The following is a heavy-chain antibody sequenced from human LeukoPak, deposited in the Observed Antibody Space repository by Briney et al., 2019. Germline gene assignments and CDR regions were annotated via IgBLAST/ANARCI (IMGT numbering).Heavy chain of an antibody. J-gene: IGHJ4*02. CDR1: GFTFSSYS. V-gene: IGHV3-48*02. CDR3: ARVGYYYDSSGYYYWDY. D-gene: IGHD3-22*01. Sequence: GGSLRLSCAASGFTFSSYSMNWVRQAPGKGLEWVSYISSSSSTIYYADSVKGRFTISRDNAKNSLYLQMNSLRDEDTAVHYCARVGYYYDSSGYYYWDYWGQGTLVTVSS. CDR2: ISSSSSTI.